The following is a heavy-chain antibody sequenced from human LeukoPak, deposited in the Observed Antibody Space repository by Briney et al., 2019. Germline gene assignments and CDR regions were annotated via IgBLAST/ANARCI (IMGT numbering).Heavy chain of an antibody. CDR1: GYTFTSYY. V-gene: IGHV1-46*01. D-gene: IGHD6-6*01. J-gene: IGHJ4*02. Sequence: ASVKVSCKASGYTFTSYYMHWVRQAPGQGLEWVGIINLSAVSTSYARKFQGRVTVTRDTSTSTVYMELSSLRSEDTAVYYCARDRTIAAHTQSDYWGQGTLVTVSS. CDR3: ARDRTIAAHTQSDY. CDR2: INLSAVST.